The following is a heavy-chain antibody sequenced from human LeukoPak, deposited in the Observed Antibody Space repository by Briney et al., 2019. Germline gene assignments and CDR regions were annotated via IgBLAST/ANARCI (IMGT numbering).Heavy chain of an antibody. Sequence: GGSLRLSCAASGFTFSSYSMNWVRQAPGKGLEWVSYISSSGSTIYYADSVKGRFTISRDNAKNSLYLQMNSLRAEDTAVYYCARVIAVAGDFDYWGQGTLVTVSS. V-gene: IGHV3-48*04. D-gene: IGHD6-19*01. CDR3: ARVIAVAGDFDY. J-gene: IGHJ4*02. CDR2: ISSSGSTI. CDR1: GFTFSSYS.